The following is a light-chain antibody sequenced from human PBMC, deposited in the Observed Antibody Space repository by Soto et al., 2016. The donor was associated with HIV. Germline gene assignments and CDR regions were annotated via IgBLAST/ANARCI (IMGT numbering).Light chain of an antibody. CDR2: KTS. J-gene: IGKJ3*01. V-gene: IGKV1-5*03. CDR1: QSVSVW. CDR3: QKYNGAPFT. Sequence: DIQMTQFPSTLSASIGDRVTITCRASQSVSVWLAWYQQKPGKAPNLLIFKTSTLEVGVPSRFSGSGSGTDFTLTLSSVQPDDVGTYYCQKYNGAPFTFGPGTKVNIK.